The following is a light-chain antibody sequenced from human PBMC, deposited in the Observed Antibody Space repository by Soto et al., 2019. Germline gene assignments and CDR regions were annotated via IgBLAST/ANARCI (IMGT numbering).Light chain of an antibody. V-gene: IGKV1-39*01. Sequence: DIQITPSPSSPSASVGDRVTITCRASQSISSYLNWYQQKPGKAPKLLIYAASSLQSGVPSRFSGSGSGTDFTLTISSLQPEDFATYYCQQSYSTPITFGQGTRLEIK. CDR3: QQSYSTPIT. CDR1: QSISSY. J-gene: IGKJ5*01. CDR2: AAS.